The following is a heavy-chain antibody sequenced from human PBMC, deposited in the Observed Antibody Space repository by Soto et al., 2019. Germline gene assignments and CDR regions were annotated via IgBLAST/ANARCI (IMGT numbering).Heavy chain of an antibody. CDR2: IHYTGST. D-gene: IGHD2-15*01. V-gene: IGHV4-61*01. Sequence: SETLSLTCTVSGGSVSSGNYYWSWIRQPPGKGLEWIGFIHYTGSTSYNPSLKSRVTISMDTSKNQFSLKLTSVTAADTAVYYCASALYCSGGSCSFDPWGQGTLVTVSS. J-gene: IGHJ5*02. CDR1: GGSVSSGNYY. CDR3: ASALYCSGGSCSFDP.